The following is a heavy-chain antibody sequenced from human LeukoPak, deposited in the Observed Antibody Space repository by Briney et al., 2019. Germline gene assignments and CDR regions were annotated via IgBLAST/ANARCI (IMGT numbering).Heavy chain of an antibody. CDR3: AKDEGSGWYYFDY. J-gene: IGHJ4*02. V-gene: IGHV3-23*01. Sequence: GGSLRLSCTTSGFTFSSYAMSWVRQAPGKGLEWVSGISGSGGSTYYADSVKGRFTISRDISKNTLYLQMNSLRAEDTAVYYCAKDEGSGWYYFDYWGQGFLVTVSS. CDR1: GFTFSSYA. CDR2: ISGSGGST. D-gene: IGHD6-19*01.